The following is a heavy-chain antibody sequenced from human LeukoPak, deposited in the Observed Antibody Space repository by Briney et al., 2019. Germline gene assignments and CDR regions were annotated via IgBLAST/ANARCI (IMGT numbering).Heavy chain of an antibody. CDR2: IHYSGST. Sequence: PSETLSLTCTVSGGSISSYYWSWIRQPPGKGLEWIGFIHYSGSTHYNPSLKSRVTISVVTSKNQFSLKLRSVTAADTAVYYCARTTEGYAGGPGYSYYYYMDVWGKGTTVTVSS. CDR3: ARTTEGYAGGPGYSYYYYMDV. V-gene: IGHV4-59*01. D-gene: IGHD5-12*01. J-gene: IGHJ6*03. CDR1: GGSISSYY.